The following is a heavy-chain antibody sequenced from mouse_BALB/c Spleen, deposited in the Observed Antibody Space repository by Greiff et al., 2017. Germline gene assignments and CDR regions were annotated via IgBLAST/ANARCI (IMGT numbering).Heavy chain of an antibody. J-gene: IGHJ3*01. V-gene: IGHV1S137*01. CDR1: GYTFTDYA. Sequence: VKLMESGAELVRPGVSVKISCKGSGYTFTDYAMHWVKQSHAKSLEWIGVISTYYGDASYNQKFKGKATMTVDKSSSTAYMELARLTSEDSAIYYCAREGDGYLFAYWGQGTLVTVSA. D-gene: IGHD2-3*01. CDR3: AREGDGYLFAY. CDR2: ISTYYGDA.